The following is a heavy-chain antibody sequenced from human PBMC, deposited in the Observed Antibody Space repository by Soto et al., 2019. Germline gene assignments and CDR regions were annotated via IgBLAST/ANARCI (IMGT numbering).Heavy chain of an antibody. J-gene: IGHJ3*02. CDR2: IIPIFGTA. V-gene: IGHV1-69*13. CDR3: ARDRHYYDSSGYSTGDAFDI. D-gene: IGHD3-22*01. Sequence: SVKVSCKASGGTFSSYAISWVRQAPGQGLEWMGGIIPIFGTANYAQKFQGRVTITADESTSTAYMELSSLRSEDTAVYYCARDRHYYDSSGYSTGDAFDIWGQGTMLTVSS. CDR1: GGTFSSYA.